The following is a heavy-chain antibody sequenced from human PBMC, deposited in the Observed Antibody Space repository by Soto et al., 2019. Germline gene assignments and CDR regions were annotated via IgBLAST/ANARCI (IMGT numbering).Heavy chain of an antibody. CDR2: IIPIFGTA. D-gene: IGHD1-26*01. V-gene: IGHV1-69*06. CDR1: GGTFSTYS. Sequence: QVQLVQSGAEVQKPGSSVKVSCKTSGGTFSTYSIVWVRQAPGEGLEWMGGIIPIFGTANYAQKFQDRVTITADKSTNTAVMELSSLKSEDTAMYSCASSSGNNYGVGTNYYFDYWGQGTLVTVSS. J-gene: IGHJ4*02. CDR3: ASSSGNNYGVGTNYYFDY.